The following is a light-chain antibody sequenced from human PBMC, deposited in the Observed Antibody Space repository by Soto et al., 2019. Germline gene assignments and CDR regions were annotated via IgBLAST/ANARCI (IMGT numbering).Light chain of an antibody. Sequence: AIQLTQSPSSLSASVGDRVTITCRASQGISSALAWYQQKPGKAPKLLIYDASSLESGVPSRFSGSGSGTDFTLTISSLQPEDFATYYCQQVNSSSVTFGQGTKLEIK. CDR1: QGISSA. CDR2: DAS. CDR3: QQVNSSSVT. J-gene: IGKJ2*01. V-gene: IGKV1-13*02.